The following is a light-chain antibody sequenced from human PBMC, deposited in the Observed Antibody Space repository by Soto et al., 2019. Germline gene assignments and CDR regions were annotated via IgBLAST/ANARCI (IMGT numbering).Light chain of an antibody. CDR2: DVS. J-gene: IGLJ1*01. CDR1: SSDVGGHNC. V-gene: IGLV2-14*01. CDR3: SSCTRSSTFV. Sequence: QSALIQPASVSGSPGQSITISCTGTSSDVGGHNCASWYQQHPGRAPKLMINDVSNRPSGVSDRFSGSKSGNTASLTISGLQAEDEADYYCSSCTRSSTFVFGTGTKLTVL.